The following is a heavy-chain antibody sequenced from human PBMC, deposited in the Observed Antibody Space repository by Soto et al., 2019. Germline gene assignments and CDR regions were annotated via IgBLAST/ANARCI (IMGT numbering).Heavy chain of an antibody. Sequence: GESLKISCKVFGYSFTGFWVGWVRQVPGKGLEWVASIYPRDSDVRYNPSFQGQVTISADRSTTTAYLQWSSLKASDTAIYYCARQHPLESRVWYDWGKGTLGTASS. CDR3: ARQHPLESRVWYD. V-gene: IGHV5-51*01. D-gene: IGHD6-19*01. J-gene: IGHJ4*02. CDR2: IYPRDSDV. CDR1: GYSFTGFW.